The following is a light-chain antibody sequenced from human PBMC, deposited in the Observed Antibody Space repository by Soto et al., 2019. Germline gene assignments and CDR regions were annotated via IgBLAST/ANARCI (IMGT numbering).Light chain of an antibody. V-gene: IGKV1-39*01. CDR2: AAS. CDR1: QSISTY. Sequence: DIQMTQSPSSLSASVGDRVTLTCRASQSISTYLNWYQQKPGKAPRLLIYAASSLRSGVPSRFSGSGSGTDFTLTISSLQSEDFATYYCQQSYRTPPVTFGGGTKVEIK. J-gene: IGKJ4*01. CDR3: QQSYRTPPVT.